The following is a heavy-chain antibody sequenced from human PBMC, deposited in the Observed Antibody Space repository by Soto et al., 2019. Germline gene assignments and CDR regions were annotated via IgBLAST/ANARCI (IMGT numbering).Heavy chain of an antibody. D-gene: IGHD1-26*01. CDR2: ISGSGGST. CDR3: ANDIRRGGVAWDPD. J-gene: IGHJ4*02. CDR1: GFTFSSYA. V-gene: IGHV3-23*01. Sequence: GWSLRLSCAASGFTFSSYAMSWVRQAPGKGLEWVSAISGSGGSTYYADSVKGRFTISRDNSKDTLYLQMNSLRAEDTAVYYCANDIRRGGVAWDPDWGQGTLVTVSS.